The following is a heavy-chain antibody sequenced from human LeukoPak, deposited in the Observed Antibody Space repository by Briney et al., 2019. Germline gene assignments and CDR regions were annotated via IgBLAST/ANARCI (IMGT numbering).Heavy chain of an antibody. V-gene: IGHV3-74*01. CDR3: ASKRWLQSSFDY. CDR2: INSDGSST. CDR1: GFTFSSYW. Sequence: GGSLRLSCAASGFTFSSYWMHWVRQAPGKGLVWVSRINSDGSSTSYADSVKGRFTISRDNAKNTVYLQMNSLRAEDTAVYYCASKRWLQSSFDYWGQGTLVTVSS. J-gene: IGHJ4*02. D-gene: IGHD5-24*01.